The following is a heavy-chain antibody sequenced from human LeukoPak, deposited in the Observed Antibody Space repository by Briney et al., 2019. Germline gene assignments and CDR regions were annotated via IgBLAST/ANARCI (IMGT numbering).Heavy chain of an antibody. CDR2: FDPEDGET. V-gene: IGHV1-24*01. CDR3: ATGSPWSGYYTLGHDAFDI. J-gene: IGHJ3*02. Sequence: GASGKVSCKVSGYTLTELSMHWGRQAPGKGLEWRGGFDPEDGETIYAQRFQGRVTMTKDTSTDTAYMELSSLRSEDTAVYYCATGSPWSGYYTLGHDAFDIWGQGSMVTVSS. D-gene: IGHD3-3*01. CDR1: GYTLTELS.